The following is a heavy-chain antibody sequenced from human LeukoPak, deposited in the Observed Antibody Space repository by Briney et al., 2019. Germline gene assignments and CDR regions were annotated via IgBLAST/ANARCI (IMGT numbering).Heavy chain of an antibody. D-gene: IGHD3-22*01. CDR2: ISSSSSTI. J-gene: IGHJ4*02. CDR1: GFTFNTYN. Sequence: GGSLRLSCAASGFTFNTYNINWVRQAPGKGLEWVSYISSSSSTIYYADSVKGRFTISRDNSKNTLYLQMNSLRAEDTAVYHCAKDFPYYYDTSGYYQDSWGQGTLVTVSS. V-gene: IGHV3-48*01. CDR3: AKDFPYYYDTSGYYQDS.